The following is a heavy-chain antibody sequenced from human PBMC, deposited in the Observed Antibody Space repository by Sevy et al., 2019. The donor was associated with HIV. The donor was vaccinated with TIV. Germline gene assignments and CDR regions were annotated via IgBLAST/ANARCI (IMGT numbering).Heavy chain of an antibody. J-gene: IGHJ4*02. D-gene: IGHD3-9*01. CDR3: ARDSDNYDILTGYYPFDY. Sequence: ASVKVSCKASGYTFTSDYMHWVRQAPGQGLEWMGIINPSGGSTSYAQKFQGRVTMTRDRSTSTVSMELSSLRSEDTAVYYCARDSDNYDILTGYYPFDYWGQGTLVTVSS. V-gene: IGHV1-46*01. CDR2: INPSGGST. CDR1: GYTFTSDY.